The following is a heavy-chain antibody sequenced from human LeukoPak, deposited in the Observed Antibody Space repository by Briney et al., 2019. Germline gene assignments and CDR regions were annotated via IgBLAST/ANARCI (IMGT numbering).Heavy chain of an antibody. J-gene: IGHJ2*01. CDR1: GFTFGNFG. D-gene: IGHD3-10*01. Sequence: PGGSLRLSCEASGFTFGNFGMTWVRQDPGKGLQWVSGITGSSTWTYYAASVKGRFTVSRDNSQNTLHLQMNSLRADDTAVYYCARELVSSGTGYFDLWGRGTLVTVS. CDR3: ARELVSSGTGYFDL. V-gene: IGHV3-23*01. CDR2: ITGSSTWT.